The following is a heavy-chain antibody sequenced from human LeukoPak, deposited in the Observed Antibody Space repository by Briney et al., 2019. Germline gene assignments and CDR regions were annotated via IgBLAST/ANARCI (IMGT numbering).Heavy chain of an antibody. CDR1: GGSISSSSYY. V-gene: IGHV4-39*01. CDR2: IYYSGST. CDR3: ARPFRTGYSYAAGAFDI. Sequence: SETLSLTCTVSGGSISSSSYYWGWIRQPPGEGLEWIGSIYYSGSTYYNPSLKSRVTISVDTSKNQFSLKLSSVTAADTAVYYCARPFRTGYSYAAGAFDIWGQGTMVTVSS. D-gene: IGHD5-18*01. J-gene: IGHJ3*02.